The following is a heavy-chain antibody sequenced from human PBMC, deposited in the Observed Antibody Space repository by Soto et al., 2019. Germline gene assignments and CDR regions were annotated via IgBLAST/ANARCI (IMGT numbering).Heavy chain of an antibody. J-gene: IGHJ6*02. Sequence: SGGSLRLSCAASGFTFSSYGMHWVRQAPGKGLEWVAVIWYDGSNKYYADSVKGRFTISRDNSKNTLYLQMNSLRAEDTAVYYCARDVVSSSWYSNYYYYGMDVWGQGTRVTVSS. CDR1: GFTFSSYG. CDR2: IWYDGSNK. D-gene: IGHD6-13*01. V-gene: IGHV3-33*01. CDR3: ARDVVSSSWYSNYYYYGMDV.